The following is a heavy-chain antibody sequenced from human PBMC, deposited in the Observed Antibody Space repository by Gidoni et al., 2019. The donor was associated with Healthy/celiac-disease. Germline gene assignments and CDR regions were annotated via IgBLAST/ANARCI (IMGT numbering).Heavy chain of an antibody. J-gene: IGHJ4*02. V-gene: IGHV1-18*01. Sequence: QVQLVQSGAEVKKPGASVKVSCKASGYTFTSYRISWVRQAPGQGLEWMGWTRAYNGNTNYAQKLQGRVTMTTDTSTSTAYMELRSLRSDDTAVYYCARRITYYYGSGSFTGIDYWGQGTLVTVSS. CDR1: GYTFTSYR. D-gene: IGHD3-10*01. CDR3: ARRITYYYGSGSFTGIDY. CDR2: TRAYNGNT.